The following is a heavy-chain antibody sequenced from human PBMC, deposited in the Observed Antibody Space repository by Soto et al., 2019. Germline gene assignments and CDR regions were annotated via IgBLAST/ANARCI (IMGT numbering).Heavy chain of an antibody. CDR3: ARPSGYGHGWGDLGYDPFDI. Sequence: ASVKVSCKTSGYTFTSYVIHWVRQAPGQRPEWMGWINGGNGNTGYSQIFQDRVTITRDTSTSTAYMELSGLRGEDTAVYYCARPSGYGHGWGDLGYDPFDIWGQGTMVTVS. CDR1: GYTFTSYV. V-gene: IGHV1-3*01. D-gene: IGHD5-18*01. CDR2: INGGNGNT. J-gene: IGHJ3*02.